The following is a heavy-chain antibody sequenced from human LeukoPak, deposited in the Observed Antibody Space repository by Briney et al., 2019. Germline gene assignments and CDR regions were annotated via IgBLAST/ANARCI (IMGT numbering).Heavy chain of an antibody. CDR3: ARDRSGSYIDY. Sequence: GGSLRLSCAASGFTFSSYGMHWVRQAPGKGLERVAVIWYDGSNKYYADSVKGRFTISRDNSKNTLYLQMNSLRAEDTAVYYCARDRSGSYIDYWGQGTLVTVSS. CDR1: GFTFSSYG. CDR2: IWYDGSNK. D-gene: IGHD1-26*01. J-gene: IGHJ4*02. V-gene: IGHV3-33*01.